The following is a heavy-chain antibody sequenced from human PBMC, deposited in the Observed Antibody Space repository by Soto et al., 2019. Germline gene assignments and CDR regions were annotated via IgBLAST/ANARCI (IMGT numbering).Heavy chain of an antibody. J-gene: IGHJ5*02. CDR2: IIPIFGTA. CDR1: GGTFSSYA. D-gene: IGHD3-10*01. CDR3: ARDGYYGSGSYYNWFDP. V-gene: IGHV1-69*13. Sequence: WASVKVSCKASGGTFSSYAISWVRQAPGQGLEWMGGIIPIFGTANYAQKFQGRVTITADESTSTAYMELSSLRSEDTAVYYCARDGYYGSGSYYNWFDPWGQGTLVTVSS.